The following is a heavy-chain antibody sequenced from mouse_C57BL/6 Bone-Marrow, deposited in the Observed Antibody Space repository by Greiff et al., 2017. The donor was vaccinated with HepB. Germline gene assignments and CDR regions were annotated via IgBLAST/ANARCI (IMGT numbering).Heavy chain of an antibody. J-gene: IGHJ1*03. CDR2: VYPYNGGT. D-gene: IGHD4-1*01. CDR3: ASLGLGPYWYFDV. Sequence: SGPVLVKPGPSVKISCKASGFTFTDYYMHWVKQSHGKSLEWIGLVYPYNGGTSYNQKFKGKATLTVDTSSSTAYMELNSLTSEDSAVYYCASLGLGPYWYFDVWGTGTTVTVSS. V-gene: IGHV1-36*01. CDR1: GFTFTDYY.